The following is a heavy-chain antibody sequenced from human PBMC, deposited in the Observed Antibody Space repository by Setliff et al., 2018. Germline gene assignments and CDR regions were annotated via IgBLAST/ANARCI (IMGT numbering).Heavy chain of an antibody. Sequence: PGGSLRLSCAVSGLIVSDIHMTWVRQTPGKGLEWLSVIYNSDSRYYADSVKGRFTISRDDSKNTLYLQMSNLRAEDTATYYCARDLGNWFDPWGQGTLVTVSS. J-gene: IGHJ5*01. CDR3: ARDLGNWFDP. D-gene: IGHD3-16*01. CDR1: GLIVSDIH. CDR2: IYNSDSR. V-gene: IGHV3-53*01.